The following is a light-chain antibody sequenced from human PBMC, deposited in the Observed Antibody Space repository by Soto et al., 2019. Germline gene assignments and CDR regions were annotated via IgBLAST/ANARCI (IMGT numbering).Light chain of an antibody. CDR1: NSDVGGYNY. Sequence: QSALTQPRSVSGSPGQSVSISCTGTNSDVGGYNYLSWYQQYPGKAPKLMLYDVIKRPSGISNRFSGSKSGNMASLTISGLQADDEADYYCCSFAGATTLYVFGTGTKLTVL. CDR2: DVI. J-gene: IGLJ1*01. CDR3: CSFAGATTLYV. V-gene: IGLV2-11*01.